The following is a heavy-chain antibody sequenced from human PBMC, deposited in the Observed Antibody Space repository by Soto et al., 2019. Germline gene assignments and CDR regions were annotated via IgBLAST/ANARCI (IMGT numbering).Heavy chain of an antibody. D-gene: IGHD2-15*01. V-gene: IGHV4-39*01. CDR1: GGSIYRSGYY. CDR3: GKVLVGATGRPDSDS. CDR2: IDYNGVT. J-gene: IGHJ4*02. Sequence: PSETLSLTCTVSGGSIYRSGYYWGWIRQPPGRGLEWIGNIDYNGVTYSNPSLKSRVTISRDTSMNQFSLKLTSVTAADTALYYCGKVLVGATGRPDSDSWGPGTLVTVSS.